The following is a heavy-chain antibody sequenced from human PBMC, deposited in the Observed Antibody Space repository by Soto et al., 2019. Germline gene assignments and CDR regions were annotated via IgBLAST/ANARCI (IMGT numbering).Heavy chain of an antibody. J-gene: IGHJ4*02. CDR2: ISTDSSAI. D-gene: IGHD1-1*01. Sequence: GGPLRSSLPPSGSTFRPSSLNWAPQAPGKGLEWVSFISTDSSAIYYADSVKGRFTISRDNAKNSLYLQMNSLTAEDAAVYYCAREQQQLAIDYWGQGTLVTVSS. CDR1: GSTFRPSS. V-gene: IGHV3-48*01. CDR3: AREQQQLAIDY.